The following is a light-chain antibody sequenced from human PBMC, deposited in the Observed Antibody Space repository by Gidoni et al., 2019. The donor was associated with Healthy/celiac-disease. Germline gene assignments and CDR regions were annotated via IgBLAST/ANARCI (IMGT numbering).Light chain of an antibody. Sequence: EIVLTQSPATLSLSPGERATLSCRASQSVSSYLAWYQQKPGQAPRLLIYDASNMATGIPARFSGSGSGTDFTLTISSLEPEYFAVYYCQQRSNWPPTFGGGTKVEIK. CDR3: QQRSNWPPT. CDR1: QSVSSY. V-gene: IGKV3-11*01. J-gene: IGKJ4*01. CDR2: DAS.